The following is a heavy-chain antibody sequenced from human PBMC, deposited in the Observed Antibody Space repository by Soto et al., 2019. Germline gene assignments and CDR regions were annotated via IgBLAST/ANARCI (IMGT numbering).Heavy chain of an antibody. Sequence: GGSLRLSCAASGFTFSSYSMNWVRQAPGKGLEWVSYISSSSSTIYYADSVKGRFTISRDNAKNSLYLQMNSLRDEDTAVYYCARDQVAAAGEGYYYYGMDVWGQGTTVTVSS. CDR1: GFTFSSYS. V-gene: IGHV3-48*02. J-gene: IGHJ6*02. CDR3: ARDQVAAAGEGYYYYGMDV. D-gene: IGHD6-13*01. CDR2: ISSSSSTI.